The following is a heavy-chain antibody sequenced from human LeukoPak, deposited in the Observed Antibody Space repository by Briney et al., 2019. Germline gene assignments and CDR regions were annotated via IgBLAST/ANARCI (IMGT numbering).Heavy chain of an antibody. V-gene: IGHV4-34*01. J-gene: IGHJ4*02. CDR2: INHSGST. CDR1: GGSFSGYY. Sequence: SETLSLTCAVYGGSFSGYYWSWIRQPPGKGLEWIGEINHSGSTNYNPSLKSRVTISVDTSRNQFSLKLSSVTAADTAVYYCARGSGIAARPIDYWGQGTLVTVSS. D-gene: IGHD6-6*01. CDR3: ARGSGIAARPIDY.